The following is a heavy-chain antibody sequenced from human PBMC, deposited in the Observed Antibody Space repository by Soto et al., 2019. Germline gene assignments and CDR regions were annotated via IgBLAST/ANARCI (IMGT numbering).Heavy chain of an antibody. D-gene: IGHD2-8*01. CDR2: INSYTGNT. J-gene: IGHJ4*02. CDR1: GYTFASYG. Sequence: QVQLVQSGTEVKKPGASVKVSCKASGYTFASYGFSWVRQAPGQGPEWLGWINSYTGNTKYAQKFHDRVTMTIDTSTGTAYMELRSLRSDDTGIYYCARQYCTNIWCYALDYWGPGTLVTVSS. V-gene: IGHV1-18*01. CDR3: ARQYCTNIWCYALDY.